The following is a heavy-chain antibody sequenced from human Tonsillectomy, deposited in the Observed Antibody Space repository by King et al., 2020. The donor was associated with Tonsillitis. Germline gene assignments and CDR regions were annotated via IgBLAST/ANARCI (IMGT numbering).Heavy chain of an antibody. CDR2: IYYSGST. CDR3: AREPLLVGATTGGY. Sequence: QLQESGPGLVKPSETLSLTCTVSGGSISSYYWSWIRPPPGKGLEWIGYIYYSGSTNYNPSLKSRVTISVDTSKNQFSLKLSSVTAADAAVYYCAREPLLVGATTGGYWGQETLVTVSS. D-gene: IGHD1-26*01. V-gene: IGHV4-59*12. J-gene: IGHJ4*02. CDR1: GGSISSYY.